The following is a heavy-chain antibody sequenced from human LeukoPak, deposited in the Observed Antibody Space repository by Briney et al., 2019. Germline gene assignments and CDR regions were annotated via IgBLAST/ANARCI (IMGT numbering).Heavy chain of an antibody. Sequence: GGSLRLSCAASGFTFSDYYMSWIRQAPGKGLEWVANIREDGGEIYYLDSVKGRFTISRDNARNSLYLQMNSLRVEDTAVYFCARGVYAFDIWGHGALVIVSA. J-gene: IGHJ3*02. V-gene: IGHV3-7*04. CDR3: ARGVYAFDI. CDR1: GFTFSDYY. CDR2: IREDGGEI.